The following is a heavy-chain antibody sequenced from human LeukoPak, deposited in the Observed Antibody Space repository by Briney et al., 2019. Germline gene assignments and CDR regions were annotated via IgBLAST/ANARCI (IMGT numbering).Heavy chain of an antibody. V-gene: IGHV3-23*01. CDR2: ISGSGGST. J-gene: IGHJ4*02. CDR1: GFTFSSYA. D-gene: IGHD3-22*01. Sequence: PGGSLRLSCAASGFTFSSYAMSWVRQAPGKGLEWVSAISGSGGSTYYADSVKGRFTISRDNSKNTLYLQMNSLRAEDTAVYYCAKAPGITMIVVVTVDYWGQGTLVTVSS. CDR3: AKAPGITMIVVVTVDY.